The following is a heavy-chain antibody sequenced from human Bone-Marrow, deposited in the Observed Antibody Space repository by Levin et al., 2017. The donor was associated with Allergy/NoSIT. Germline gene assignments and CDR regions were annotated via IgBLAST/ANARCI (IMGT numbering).Heavy chain of an antibody. J-gene: IGHJ4*02. CDR3: ASGWQADY. V-gene: IGHV3-23*01. CDR1: GLNFHKYA. D-gene: IGHD6-19*01. CDR2: ISGSGGDT. Sequence: GESLKISCAVSGLNFHKYAMTWVRQAPGKGLEWVSSISGSGGDTYYVDSVRGRFTISRDNSVSTVYLQMNSLRAEDTALYYCASGWQADYWGQGSLVSVSS.